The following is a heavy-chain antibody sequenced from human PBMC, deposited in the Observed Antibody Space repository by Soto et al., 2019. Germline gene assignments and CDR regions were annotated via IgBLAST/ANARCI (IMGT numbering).Heavy chain of an antibody. CDR2: IKQDGSEK. V-gene: IGHV3-7*02. CDR3: TRKGKN. CDR1: GFTFSNYW. J-gene: IGHJ4*02. Sequence: EVQLVESGGGLVQPGGSLRLSCAASGFTFSNYWMTWVRQAPGKGLEWVANIKQDGSEKYYVDSVKGRFTISRDNSKNSLYLQMHTLGAGDTAVYYCTRKGKNWGQGTLVTVSS.